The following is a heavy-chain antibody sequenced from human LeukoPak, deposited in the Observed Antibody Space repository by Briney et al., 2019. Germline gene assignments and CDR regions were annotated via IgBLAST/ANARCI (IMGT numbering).Heavy chain of an antibody. CDR1: GFTFSSYG. CDR2: IWYDGSNK. V-gene: IGHV3-33*06. Sequence: GRSLRFSCAASGFTFSSYGMHWVRQAPGKGLVWVAVIWYDGSNKYYADSVKGRFTISRDNSKNTLYLQMNSLRAEDTAVYYCAKGLWFGELFSAFFDYWGQGTLVTVSS. J-gene: IGHJ4*02. CDR3: AKGLWFGELFSAFFDY. D-gene: IGHD3-10*01.